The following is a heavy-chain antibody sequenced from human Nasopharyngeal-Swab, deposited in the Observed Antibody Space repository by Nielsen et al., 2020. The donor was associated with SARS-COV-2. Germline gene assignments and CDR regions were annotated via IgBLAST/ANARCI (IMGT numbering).Heavy chain of an antibody. D-gene: IGHD3-22*01. J-gene: IGHJ4*02. CDR2: ISGSGGST. CDR1: GFTFSSYA. V-gene: IGHV3-23*01. Sequence: GGSLRLSCAASGFTFSSYAMSWVRQAPGKGLEWVSVISGSGGSTYYAHSVKGRFTISRENSKNTLYLQMNSLRAEDTAVYYCARYDDYYDSSGYAYWGQGTLVTVSS. CDR3: ARYDDYYDSSGYAY.